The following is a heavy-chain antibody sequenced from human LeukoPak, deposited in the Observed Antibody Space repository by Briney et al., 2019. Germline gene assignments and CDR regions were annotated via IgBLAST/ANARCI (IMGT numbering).Heavy chain of an antibody. D-gene: IGHD6-25*01. J-gene: IGHJ6*02. Sequence: GASVKVSCKASGYTFTSYYIHWVRQAPGQGLEWMGIINPSGGSTSYAQKFQGRVTMTRDTSTSTVYMELSSLRSEDTAVYYCARAPVAARRDYYYGMDVWGQGTTVTVSS. CDR2: INPSGGST. CDR3: ARAPVAARRDYYYGMDV. CDR1: GYTFTSYY. V-gene: IGHV1-46*01.